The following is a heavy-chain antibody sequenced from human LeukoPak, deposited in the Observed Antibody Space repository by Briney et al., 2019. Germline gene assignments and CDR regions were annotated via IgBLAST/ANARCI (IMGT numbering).Heavy chain of an antibody. V-gene: IGHV3-64*01. CDR3: AKSLIVATTRGDYFDY. D-gene: IGHD5-12*01. CDR1: GFTFSSYA. CDR2: ISSNGGST. Sequence: GGSLRLSCAASGFTFSSYAMHWVRQAPGKGLEYVSAISSNGGSTYYANSVKGRFTISRDNPKNTLYLQMNSLRAEDTAKYYCAKSLIVATTRGDYFDYWGQGTLVTVSS. J-gene: IGHJ4*02.